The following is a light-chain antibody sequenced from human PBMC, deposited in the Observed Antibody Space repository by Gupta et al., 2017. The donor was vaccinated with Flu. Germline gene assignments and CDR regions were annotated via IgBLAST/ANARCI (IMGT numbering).Light chain of an antibody. J-gene: IGLJ3*02. CDR1: ALPKKY. V-gene: IGLV3-10*01. CDR2: EDT. CDR3: FSKTRSSNHLV. Sequence: SYELTQPPSVSVSPGQTARITCSGDALPKKYAYWYQQKSGQAPVLFIYEDTKRPSGIPTTFSGSNSGTTATLTITGGQVEEEAYYYCFSKTRSSNHLVFGGGTKLTVL.